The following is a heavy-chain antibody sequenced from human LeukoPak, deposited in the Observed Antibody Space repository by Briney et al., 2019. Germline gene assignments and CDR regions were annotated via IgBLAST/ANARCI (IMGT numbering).Heavy chain of an antibody. CDR3: ARVDIAAAGDFDY. D-gene: IGHD6-13*01. CDR1: GFTFSSYS. Sequence: SGGSLRLSCAASGFTFSSYSMNWVRQAPGKGLEWVSSISSSSSYIYYADSVKGRFTISRDSAKNSLYLQMNSLRAEDTAVYYCARVDIAAAGDFDYWGQGTLATASS. J-gene: IGHJ4*02. V-gene: IGHV3-21*01. CDR2: ISSSSSYI.